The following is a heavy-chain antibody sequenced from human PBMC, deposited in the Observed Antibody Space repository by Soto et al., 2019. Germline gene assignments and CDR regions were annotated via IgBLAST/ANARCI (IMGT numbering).Heavy chain of an antibody. D-gene: IGHD2-2*01. Sequence: SGKVSCKASGGTFSSYAISWVRQAPGQGLEWMGGIIPILGTVIYAKKFQGRVTITADESTSTVYMELSSLRSVDTAVYYCARESSTRGNYGMDVWGQGTTVTSP. CDR3: ARESSTRGNYGMDV. CDR1: GGTFSSYA. J-gene: IGHJ6*02. CDR2: IIPILGTV. V-gene: IGHV1-69*13.